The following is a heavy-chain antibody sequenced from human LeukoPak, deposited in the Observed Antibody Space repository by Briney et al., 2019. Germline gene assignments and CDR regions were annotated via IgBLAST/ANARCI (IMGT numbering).Heavy chain of an antibody. J-gene: IGHJ4*02. Sequence: GGSLRLSCAASGFTFSNYAMSWVRQAPGKGLEWVSGISGTSGTINYAAPVKGRFTISRDNSKNTLYLQMDSLRVDDMAVYYCAKRLGDPRAFDYWGQGTLVTVSS. V-gene: IGHV3-23*01. D-gene: IGHD2-21*02. CDR3: AKRLGDPRAFDY. CDR2: ISGTSGTI. CDR1: GFTFSNYA.